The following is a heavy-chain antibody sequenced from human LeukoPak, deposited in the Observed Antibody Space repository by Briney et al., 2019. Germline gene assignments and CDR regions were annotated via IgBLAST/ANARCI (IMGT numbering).Heavy chain of an antibody. CDR3: ARAASEGSYYDFWSGYYRIQYYFDY. Sequence: GGSLRLSCAASGFTFSSYWMSWVRQAPGKGLEWVANIKQDGSEKYYLDSVKGRFTISRDNAKNSLYLQMNSLRAEDTAVYYCARAASEGSYYDFWSGYYRIQYYFDYWGQGTLVTVSS. CDR1: GFTFSSYW. J-gene: IGHJ4*02. V-gene: IGHV3-7*01. CDR2: IKQDGSEK. D-gene: IGHD3-3*01.